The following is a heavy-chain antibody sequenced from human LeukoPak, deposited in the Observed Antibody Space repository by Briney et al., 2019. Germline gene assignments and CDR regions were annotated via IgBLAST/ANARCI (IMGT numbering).Heavy chain of an antibody. V-gene: IGHV3-7*01. J-gene: IGHJ5*02. CDR1: GFTFSSYG. Sequence: GGSLRLSCAASGFTFSSYGMHWVRQAPGKGLEWVANIKQDGSEKYYVDSVKGRFTISRDNAKNSLYLQMNSLRAEDTAVYYCASSNWFDPWGQGTLVTVSS. CDR2: IKQDGSEK. CDR3: ASSNWFDP.